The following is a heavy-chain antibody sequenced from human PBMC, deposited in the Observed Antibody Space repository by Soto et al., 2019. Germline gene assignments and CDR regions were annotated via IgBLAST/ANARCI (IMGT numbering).Heavy chain of an antibody. D-gene: IGHD6-19*01. V-gene: IGHV1-69*13. CDR2: IIPIFGTA. CDR1: GGTFSSYA. J-gene: IGHJ6*02. CDR3: ARHTAGGGWLLQYYYYGMDV. Sequence: SVKVSCKASGGTFSSYAISWVRQAPGQGLEWMGGIIPIFGTANYAQKFQGRVTITADESTSTAYMELSSLRSEDTAVYYCARHTAGGGWLLQYYYYGMDVWG.